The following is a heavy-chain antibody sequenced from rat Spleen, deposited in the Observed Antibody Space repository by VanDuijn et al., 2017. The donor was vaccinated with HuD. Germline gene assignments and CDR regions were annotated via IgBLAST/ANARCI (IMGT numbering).Heavy chain of an antibody. V-gene: IGHV3-3*01. Sequence: EVQLQESGPGLVKPSQSLSLTCSVTSYSITSSYGWNWIRKFPGNKLEWMGYINSAGSTNYNPSLKGRVSITRDTSKNQFFLQVTSVTTEDTATYYCARGPYYYIMDAWGQGASVTVSS. CDR3: ARGPYYYIMDA. CDR1: SYSITSSYG. J-gene: IGHJ4*01. CDR2: INSAGST.